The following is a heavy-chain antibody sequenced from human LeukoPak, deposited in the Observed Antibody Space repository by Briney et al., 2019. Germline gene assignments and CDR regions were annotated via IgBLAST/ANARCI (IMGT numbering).Heavy chain of an antibody. CDR3: TREVGTFDY. D-gene: IGHD1-26*01. V-gene: IGHV3-30*02. CDR2: IRYDGSNR. J-gene: IGHJ4*02. CDR1: GFTFDDYA. Sequence: PGGSLRLSCAASGFTFDDYAMHWVRQAPGKGLEWVTFIRYDGSNRYYADSVQGRFTISRDNSKNTLYLQINSLRAEDTATYYCTREVGTFDYWGQGTRVTVSS.